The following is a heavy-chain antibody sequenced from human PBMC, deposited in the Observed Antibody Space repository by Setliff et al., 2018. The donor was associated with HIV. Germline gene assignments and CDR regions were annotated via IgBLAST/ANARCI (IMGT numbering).Heavy chain of an antibody. CDR3: AKLLFFAFHT. CDR1: GFTFSSHV. D-gene: IGHD3-3*01. J-gene: IGHJ3*02. CDR2: ITQGGDSA. Sequence: PGESLKISCATSGFTFSSHVMGWVRQAPGKGLEWVSVITQGGDSAYYADSVQGRFTISKDHSKNTLYLQMNSLRAEDTAMYYCAKLLFFAFHTWGQGTMVTVS. V-gene: IGHV3-23*01.